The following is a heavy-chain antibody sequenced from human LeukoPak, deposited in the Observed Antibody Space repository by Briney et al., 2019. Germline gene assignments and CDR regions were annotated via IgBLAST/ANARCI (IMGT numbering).Heavy chain of an antibody. Sequence: SQTLSLTCTVSGGSISSGSYYWSWIRQPAGKGLEWIGRIYTSGSTNYNPSLKSRVTISVDTSKNQFSLKLSSVTAADTAVYYCARINPWRAFDIWGQGTMVTVSS. J-gene: IGHJ3*02. CDR3: ARINPWRAFDI. CDR2: IYTSGST. V-gene: IGHV4-61*02. CDR1: GGSISSGSYY.